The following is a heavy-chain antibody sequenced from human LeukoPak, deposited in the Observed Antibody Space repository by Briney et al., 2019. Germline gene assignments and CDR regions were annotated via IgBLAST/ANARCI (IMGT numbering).Heavy chain of an antibody. CDR3: AKDIRGITGTTYFDY. CDR2: ISGSGGST. CDR1: GFTFSSYA. V-gene: IGHV3-23*01. D-gene: IGHD1-20*01. J-gene: IGHJ4*02. Sequence: GGSLRLSCAASGFTFSSYAMSWVRQAPGKGLEWVSAISGSGGSTYYADSVKGRFTISRDNSKNTLYLQMNSLRAEDTAVYYCAKDIRGITGTTYFDYWGQGTLVTVSS.